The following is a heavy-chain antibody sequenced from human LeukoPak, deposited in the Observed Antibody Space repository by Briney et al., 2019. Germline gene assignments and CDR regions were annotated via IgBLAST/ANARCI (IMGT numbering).Heavy chain of an antibody. CDR1: GFTFSSYW. CDR2: ISSSSSYI. D-gene: IGHD2-2*02. CDR3: AREAHIPNDYYYYYYMDV. V-gene: IGHV3-21*01. J-gene: IGHJ6*03. Sequence: GGSLRLSCAASGFTFSSYWMSWVRQAPGKGLEWVSSISSSSSYIYYADSVKGRFTISRDNAKNSLYLQMNSLRAEDTAVYYCAREAHIPNDYYYYYYMDVWGKGTTVTVSS.